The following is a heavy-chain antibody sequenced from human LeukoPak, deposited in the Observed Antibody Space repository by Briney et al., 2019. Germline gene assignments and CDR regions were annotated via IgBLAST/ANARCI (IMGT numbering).Heavy chain of an antibody. J-gene: IGHJ4*02. V-gene: IGHV3-9*01. D-gene: IGHD1-1*01. CDR1: GFTFDDYT. CDR3: XXXDKQLGTFDH. Sequence: GGSLRLSCAASGFTFDDYTLHWVRQGPGKGLEWVSSISWNSAYIYYADSIRGRFTISRDNAKNSLYLQMNSLRAEDTAFYYXXXXDKQLGTFDHWGQGTLVTVSS. CDR2: ISWNSAYI.